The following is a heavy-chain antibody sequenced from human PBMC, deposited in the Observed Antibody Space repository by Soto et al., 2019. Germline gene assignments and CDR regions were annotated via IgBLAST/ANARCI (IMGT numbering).Heavy chain of an antibody. CDR1: GFQCISYA. D-gene: IGHD6-19*01. CDR2: ISGSGGST. CDR3: AKDQPQQWLEPTY. Sequence: GGSHRLSSTASGFQCISYAMSWVRQAPGKGLEWVSAISGSGGSTYYADSVKGRFTISRDNSKNTLYLQMNSLRAEDTAVYYCAKDQPQQWLEPTYLGQGTLVTVSS. J-gene: IGHJ4*02. V-gene: IGHV3-23*01.